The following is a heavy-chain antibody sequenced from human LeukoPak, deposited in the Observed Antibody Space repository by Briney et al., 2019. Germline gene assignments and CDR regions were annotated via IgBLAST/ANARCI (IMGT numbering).Heavy chain of an antibody. CDR2: SWYDGTHI. D-gene: IGHD3-10*01. CDR3: ARDLYPITMVRGVIIGCDY. Sequence: PGGSLRLSCAASGLTLSTYGVHWVRQAPGKGLEWVAVSWYDGTHIYYGDSVNGRFTISRDNSKNTLYLQMNSLRAEDTAVYYCARDLYPITMVRGVIIGCDYWGQGTLVTVSS. CDR1: GLTLSTYG. V-gene: IGHV3-33*01. J-gene: IGHJ4*02.